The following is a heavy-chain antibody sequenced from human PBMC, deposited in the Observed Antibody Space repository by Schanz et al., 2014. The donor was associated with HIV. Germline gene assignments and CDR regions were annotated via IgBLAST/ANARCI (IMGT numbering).Heavy chain of an antibody. CDR1: EYTFTGYY. D-gene: IGHD3-9*01. Sequence: QVQLVQSGAEVKKPGASVRVSCKASEYTFTGYYVHWVRQAPGQGLEWMGWINPNSGGTNYAQKFQGRVTLTRDTSINTAYMTLSRLGSDDTAVYFCAKGLQKFDWRSPFDYWGQGTLLTVSS. CDR2: INPNSGGT. V-gene: IGHV1-2*02. CDR3: AKGLQKFDWRSPFDY. J-gene: IGHJ4*02.